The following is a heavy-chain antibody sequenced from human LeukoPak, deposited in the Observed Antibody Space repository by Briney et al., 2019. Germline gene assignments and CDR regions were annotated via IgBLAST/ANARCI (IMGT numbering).Heavy chain of an antibody. J-gene: IGHJ5*01. CDR3: ARDLNTPRWFDS. CDR2: ISTNNGNI. V-gene: IGHV1-18*01. CDR1: DYTFTNYG. Sequence: ASVKVSCKTSDYTFTNYGISWVRQAPGQGLEWMGWISTNNGNINYAQKLRDRVTMTTDTSTSTAYMELRSLRSDDTAVYYCARDLNTPRWFDSWGQGTLVTVPS.